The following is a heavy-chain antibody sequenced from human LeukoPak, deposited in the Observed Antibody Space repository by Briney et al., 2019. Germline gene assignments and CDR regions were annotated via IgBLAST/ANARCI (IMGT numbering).Heavy chain of an antibody. CDR2: IKQDGSEK. Sequence: QTGGSLRLSCAASGFNFSSYWMSWVRQAPGKGLDGVANIKQDGSEKYYVDSVKGRFTISRDNAKNSLYLQMNSLRAEDTAVYYCASYYYDSSVLFDYWGQGTLVTVSS. CDR3: ASYYYDSSVLFDY. J-gene: IGHJ4*02. D-gene: IGHD3-22*01. V-gene: IGHV3-7*01. CDR1: GFNFSSYW.